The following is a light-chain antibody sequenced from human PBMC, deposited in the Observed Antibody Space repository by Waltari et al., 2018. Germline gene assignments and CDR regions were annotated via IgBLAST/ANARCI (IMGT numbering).Light chain of an antibody. CDR2: DAS. J-gene: IGKJ1*01. V-gene: IGKV3-11*01. CDR3: QQRSTWLWT. CDR1: QSVSVF. Sequence: ETVLTQSPATLSLSPGERATLSCRASQSVSVFLAWYQPKPGQAPRLLIYDASNRATGIPARFSGSGSGTDFTLTISSLEPEDFAVYYCQQRSTWLWTFGQGTKVEIK.